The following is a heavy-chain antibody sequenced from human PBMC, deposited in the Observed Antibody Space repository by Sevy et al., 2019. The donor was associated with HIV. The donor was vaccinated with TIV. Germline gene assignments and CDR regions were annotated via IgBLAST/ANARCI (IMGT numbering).Heavy chain of an antibody. CDR2: IYYSGST. CDR1: GGSISSYY. V-gene: IGHV4-59*01. Sequence: SETLSLTCTVSGGSISSYYWSWIRQPPGKGLEWIGYIYYSGSTKYNPSLKSRVTISVDTSKNQFSLKLSSVTAADTAVYYCARAGGFWSGYYDFDYWCQGTLVTVSS. J-gene: IGHJ4*02. CDR3: ARAGGFWSGYYDFDY. D-gene: IGHD3-3*01.